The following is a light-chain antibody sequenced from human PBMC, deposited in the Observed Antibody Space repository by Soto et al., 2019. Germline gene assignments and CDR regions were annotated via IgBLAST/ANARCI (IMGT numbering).Light chain of an antibody. V-gene: IGLV2-14*01. CDR2: DVS. Sequence: QSALTQPASVSGSPGQSITISCTGTSSDVDYNYVSWYQQHPGKAPKIVIYDVSNRPSGVSNRFSGSKSGNTASLTISGLQAEDEADYYCSSYTGSLLVFGGGTKLTVL. J-gene: IGLJ2*01. CDR3: SSYTGSLLV. CDR1: SSDVDYNY.